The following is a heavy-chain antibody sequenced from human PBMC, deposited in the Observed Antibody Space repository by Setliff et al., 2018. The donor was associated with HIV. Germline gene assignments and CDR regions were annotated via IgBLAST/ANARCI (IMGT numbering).Heavy chain of an antibody. Sequence: SETLSLTCAVSGYSINSGYSINDNYYWGWIRQSPGKGLEWIGGIYHTGSTYYNPSLTSRVTISVDTSKNQFSLTLRSVTAADTAVYYCARDYYSSGSYYHWFDPWGQGTLVTVSS. V-gene: IGHV4-38-2*02. CDR1: GYSINSGYSINDNYY. CDR2: IYHTGST. J-gene: IGHJ5*02. D-gene: IGHD3-10*01. CDR3: ARDYYSSGSYYHWFDP.